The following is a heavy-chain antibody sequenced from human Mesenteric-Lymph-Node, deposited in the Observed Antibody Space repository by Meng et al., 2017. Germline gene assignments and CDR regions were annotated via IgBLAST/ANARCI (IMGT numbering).Heavy chain of an antibody. CDR3: AKDWGDGYNLPFDY. CDR2: INSDGSST. Sequence: GGSLRLSCEASGFTFSSYWMHWVRQAPGKGLVWVSRINSDGSSTSYADSVKGRFTISRDNAKNTLYLQMNSLRAEDTAVYYCAKDWGDGYNLPFDYWGQGTRVT. V-gene: IGHV3-74*01. D-gene: IGHD5-24*01. CDR1: GFTFSSYW. J-gene: IGHJ4*02.